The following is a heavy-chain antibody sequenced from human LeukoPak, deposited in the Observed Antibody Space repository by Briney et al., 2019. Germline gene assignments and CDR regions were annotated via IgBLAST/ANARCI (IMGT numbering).Heavy chain of an antibody. Sequence: ASVKVSCKASGYTFTSYYMHWVRQGPGQGLEWMGIINPSGGSTSYAQKFQGRVTMTRDTSTSTVYMELSSLRSEDTAVYYCARDPYCGGDCYSKAPFDYWGQGTLVTVSS. J-gene: IGHJ4*02. CDR2: INPSGGST. CDR1: GYTFTSYY. CDR3: ARDPYCGGDCYSKAPFDY. V-gene: IGHV1-46*01. D-gene: IGHD2-21*01.